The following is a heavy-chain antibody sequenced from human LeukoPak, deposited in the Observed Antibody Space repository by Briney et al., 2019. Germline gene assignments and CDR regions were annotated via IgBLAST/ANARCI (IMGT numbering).Heavy chain of an antibody. Sequence: GGSLRLSCAASGFSLSSYAMHWVRQAPGKGLEWVAIISYDGSKKYYADSVKGRFTISRDNSKNTLYLQMNSLRAEDTAVYYCARESYGDPFDYWGQGTLVTVSS. CDR1: GFSLSSYA. J-gene: IGHJ4*02. V-gene: IGHV3-30*04. CDR2: ISYDGSKK. D-gene: IGHD4-17*01. CDR3: ARESYGDPFDY.